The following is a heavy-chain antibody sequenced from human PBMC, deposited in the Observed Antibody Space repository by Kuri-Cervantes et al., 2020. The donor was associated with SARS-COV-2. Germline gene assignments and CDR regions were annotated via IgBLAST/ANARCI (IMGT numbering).Heavy chain of an antibody. CDR1: GFTFSSYS. J-gene: IGHJ4*02. CDR2: ISSSSSYI. Sequence: GGSLRLCCAASGFTFSSYSMNWVRQAPGKGLEWVSSISSSSSYIYYADSVKGRFTISRDNAKNSLYLQMNSLRAEDTAVYYCARSPGGSGGYSSSWYLYWGQGTLVTVSS. D-gene: IGHD6-13*01. V-gene: IGHV3-21*01. CDR3: ARSPGGSGGYSSSWYLY.